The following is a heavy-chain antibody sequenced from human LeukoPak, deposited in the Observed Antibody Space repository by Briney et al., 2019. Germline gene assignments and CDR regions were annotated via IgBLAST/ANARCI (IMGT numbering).Heavy chain of an antibody. CDR3: ARSITGTKNY. Sequence: GGSLRLSCAASGFTFSSYSMNWVRQAPGKGLEWVSYISSSSSTIYYADSVKGRFTISRDNAKNSLYLQMNSLRAEDTAVYYCARSITGTKNYWGQGTLVTVSS. D-gene: IGHD1-7*01. CDR2: ISSSSSTI. V-gene: IGHV3-48*01. J-gene: IGHJ4*02. CDR1: GFTFSSYS.